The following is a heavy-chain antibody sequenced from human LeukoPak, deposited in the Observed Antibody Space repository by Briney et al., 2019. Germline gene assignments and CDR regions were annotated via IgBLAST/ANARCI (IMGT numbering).Heavy chain of an antibody. J-gene: IGHJ4*02. D-gene: IGHD3-22*01. Sequence: GGSLRLSCAASGLTLDDYDMHWVRQAPGKGLEWVSLISWDGGSTHYADSVRGRFTISRDNSKNSLYLKMNSLRAEDTGLYYCAKDSLSYYYDSSGYYGHLDYWGQGTLVTVSS. CDR2: ISWDGGST. CDR3: AKDSLSYYYDSSGYYGHLDY. V-gene: IGHV3-43D*03. CDR1: GLTLDDYD.